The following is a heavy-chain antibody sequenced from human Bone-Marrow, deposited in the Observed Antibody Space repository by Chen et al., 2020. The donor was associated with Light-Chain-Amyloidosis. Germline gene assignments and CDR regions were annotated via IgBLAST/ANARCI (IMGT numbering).Heavy chain of an antibody. J-gene: IGHJ4*02. Sequence: GESLKISCKGSGYTFPNYWIGWVRQMPGKGLEWMGVIYPHDSDPRYSPSFEGQVTISADKSITTAYLQWRSLKASDTAMYYCARRRDGYNFDYWGQGTLVTVSS. CDR2: IYPHDSDP. CDR1: GYTFPNYW. V-gene: IGHV5-51*01. CDR3: ARRRDGYNFDY. D-gene: IGHD5-12*01.